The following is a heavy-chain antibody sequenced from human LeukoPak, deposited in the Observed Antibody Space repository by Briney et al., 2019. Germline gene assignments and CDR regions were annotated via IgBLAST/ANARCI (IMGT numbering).Heavy chain of an antibody. V-gene: IGHV3-9*01. Sequence: AGGSLRLSCAASGFTFDNFAMHWVRQAPGKGLEWVSGITWNSRVKTYTPSVKGRFTISRDNAKNSLDLQMNSLRAEDTALYYCAKGKWYSGTYHFDYWGQGTLATVSS. D-gene: IGHD1-26*01. CDR2: ITWNSRVK. J-gene: IGHJ4*02. CDR3: AKGKWYSGTYHFDY. CDR1: GFTFDNFA.